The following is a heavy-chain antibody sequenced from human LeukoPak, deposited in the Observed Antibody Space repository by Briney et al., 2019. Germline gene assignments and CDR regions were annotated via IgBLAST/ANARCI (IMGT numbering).Heavy chain of an antibody. V-gene: IGHV3-30*04. CDR1: GFTFSSYA. Sequence: GGSLRLSCAASGFTFSSYAMHWVRQAPGKGLEWVAVISYDGSNKYYADSVKGRFTISRDNSKNTLYLQMNSLRAEDTAVYYCARRRVWFGELLFRYFDYWGQGTLVTVSS. J-gene: IGHJ4*02. CDR3: ARRRVWFGELLFRYFDY. CDR2: ISYDGSNK. D-gene: IGHD3-10*01.